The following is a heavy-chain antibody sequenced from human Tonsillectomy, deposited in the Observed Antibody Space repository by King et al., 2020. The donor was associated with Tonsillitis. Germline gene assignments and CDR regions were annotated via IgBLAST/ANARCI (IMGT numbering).Heavy chain of an antibody. CDR2: IYYSGST. V-gene: IGHV4-31*03. CDR1: GGSISSGGYY. CDR3: ARVVVVVPAAILP. Sequence: LQLQESGPGLVKPSQTLSLTCTVSGGSISSGGYYWSWIRQHPGKGLEWIGDIYYSGSTYYNPSLKSRVTISVDTSKNQFSLKLSSVTAADTAVYYCARVVVVVPAAILPWGQGTLVTVSS. D-gene: IGHD2-2*01. J-gene: IGHJ4*02.